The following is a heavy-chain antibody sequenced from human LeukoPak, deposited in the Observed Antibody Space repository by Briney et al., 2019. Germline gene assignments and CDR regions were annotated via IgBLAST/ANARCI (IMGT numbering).Heavy chain of an antibody. CDR1: GYTFTGYY. CDR3: AREIRLSVDY. Sequence: GASVKVSCKASGYTFTGYYMHWVRQAPGQGLEWMGWIKLNRVCTNYAKKFQGRVTMTRDTSISTHYMELSRLSSDDTAVYYCAREIRLSVDYWGQGTLVTVSS. D-gene: IGHD6-19*01. J-gene: IGHJ4*02. V-gene: IGHV1-2*02. CDR2: IKLNRVCT.